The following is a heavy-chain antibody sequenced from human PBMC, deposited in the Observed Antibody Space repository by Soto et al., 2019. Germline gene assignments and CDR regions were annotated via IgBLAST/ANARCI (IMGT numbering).Heavy chain of an antibody. CDR3: AKTAIRWFGEHY. J-gene: IGHJ4*02. V-gene: IGHV3-23*01. Sequence: GGSLRLSCAASGFTFSSYAMSWVRQAPGKGPEWVSVMSGSGGSTYYADPVKGRFTISRDNSKNTLYLQMNSLRAEDTAVYYCAKTAIRWFGEHYWGQGTLVTVSS. CDR1: GFTFSSYA. D-gene: IGHD3-10*01. CDR2: MSGSGGST.